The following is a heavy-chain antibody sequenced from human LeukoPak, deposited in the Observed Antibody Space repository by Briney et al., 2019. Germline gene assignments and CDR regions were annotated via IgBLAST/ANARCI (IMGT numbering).Heavy chain of an antibody. CDR3: ARDQLNFPY. J-gene: IGHJ4*02. Sequence: EGSLRLSCAASGFTFSDYYMTWIRQAPGKGLGWVSYISGSGSTTNYADSVRGRFTISRDNAKNALYLQMNSLRAEDTAVYYCARDQLNFPYWGQGALVTVSS. CDR1: GFTFSDYY. CDR2: ISGSGSTT. D-gene: IGHD5-24*01. V-gene: IGHV3-11*01.